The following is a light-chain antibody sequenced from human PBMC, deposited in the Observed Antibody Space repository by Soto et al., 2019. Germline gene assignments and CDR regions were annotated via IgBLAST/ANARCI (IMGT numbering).Light chain of an antibody. V-gene: IGKV1-5*01. Sequence: DIQMTQSPSTLSASVGDRVTITCRASQSISSWLAWYQQKPGKAPKLLIYDASSLESGVPSRFSGSGSGTEFTLIISSLQPDDFATYSCQQSNSYITFGQGTRLEIK. J-gene: IGKJ5*01. CDR3: QQSNSYIT. CDR1: QSISSW. CDR2: DAS.